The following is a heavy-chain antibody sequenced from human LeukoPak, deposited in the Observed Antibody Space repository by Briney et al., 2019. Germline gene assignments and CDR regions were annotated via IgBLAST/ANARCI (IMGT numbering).Heavy chain of an antibody. CDR3: ARDNGWLQLNDAFDI. V-gene: IGHV3-30*04. J-gene: IGHJ3*02. CDR2: ISYDGSNK. CDR1: GFTFSSYA. D-gene: IGHD5-24*01. Sequence: GGSLRLSCAASGFTFSSYAMHWVRQAPGKGLEWVAVISYDGSNKYYADSVKGRFTISRDNSKNTLYLQMNSLRAEDTAVYYCARDNGWLQLNDAFDIWGQGTMVTVSS.